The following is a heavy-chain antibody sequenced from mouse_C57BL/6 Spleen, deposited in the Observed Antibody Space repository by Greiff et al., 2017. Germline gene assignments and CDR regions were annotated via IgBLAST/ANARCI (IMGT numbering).Heavy chain of an antibody. J-gene: IGHJ3*01. CDR3: TTFITRVVPAWFAY. V-gene: IGHV14-4*01. Sequence: EVQLQQSGAELVRPGASVKLSCTASGFNIKDDYMHWVKQRPEQGLEWIGWIDPENGDTEYASKFQGKATIPADTSSNTAYLQLSSLTSEDTAVYYCTTFITRVVPAWFAYWGQGTLVTVSA. CDR1: GFNIKDDY. D-gene: IGHD1-1*01. CDR2: IDPENGDT.